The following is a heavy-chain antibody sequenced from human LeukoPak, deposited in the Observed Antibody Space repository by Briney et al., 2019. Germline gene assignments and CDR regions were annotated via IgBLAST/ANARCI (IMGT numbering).Heavy chain of an antibody. CDR3: ARGPSVVTAPFDY. Sequence: SVKVSCKASGYTFTSYGISWVRQAPGHGLEWMGGIIPIFGTANYAQKFQGRVTITTDESTSTAYMELSSLRSEDTAVYYCARGPSVVTAPFDYWGQGTLVTVSS. CDR1: GYTFTSYG. V-gene: IGHV1-69*05. D-gene: IGHD2-21*02. J-gene: IGHJ4*02. CDR2: IIPIFGTA.